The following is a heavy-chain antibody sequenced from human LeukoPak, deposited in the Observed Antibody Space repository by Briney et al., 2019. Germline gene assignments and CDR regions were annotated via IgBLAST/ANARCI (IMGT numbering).Heavy chain of an antibody. CDR2: IHYSGST. Sequence: PSETLSLTCTVSGGSISSSSYYWGWIRQPPGKGLEWIGSIHYSGSTYYNPSLKSRVTISVNTSKNQFSLKLSSVTAADTAEYYCARGRWCPINWGQETLVTVPS. D-gene: IGHD4/OR15-4a*01. J-gene: IGHJ4*02. CDR1: GGSISSSSYY. V-gene: IGHV4-39*01. CDR3: ARGRWCPIN.